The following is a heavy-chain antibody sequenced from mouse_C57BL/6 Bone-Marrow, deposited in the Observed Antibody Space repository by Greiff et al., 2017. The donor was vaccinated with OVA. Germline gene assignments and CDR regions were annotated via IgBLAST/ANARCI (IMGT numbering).Heavy chain of an antibody. CDR3: ASLYYGSSGGY. CDR1: GFTFSSYG. J-gene: IGHJ2*01. V-gene: IGHV5-6*01. Sequence: EVKLVESGGDLVKPGGSLKLSCAASGFTFSSYGMSWVRQTPDKRLEWVATISSGGSYTYYPDSVKGRFTISRDNAKNTLYLQMSSLKSEDTAMYYCASLYYGSSGGYWGQGTTLTVSS. CDR2: ISSGGSYT. D-gene: IGHD1-1*01.